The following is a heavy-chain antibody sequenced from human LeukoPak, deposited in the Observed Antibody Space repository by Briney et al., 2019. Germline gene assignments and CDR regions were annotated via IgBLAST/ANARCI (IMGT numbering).Heavy chain of an antibody. Sequence: GGSLRLSCAASGFTFSSYWMHWVRQAPGKGLVWVSRINSDGSSTSYADSVKGRFTISRDNAKNTLYLQMNSLRAEDTAVYYCAKDRGYSGYDEFDYWGQGTLVTVSS. CDR1: GFTFSSYW. CDR3: AKDRGYSGYDEFDY. D-gene: IGHD5-12*01. CDR2: INSDGSST. J-gene: IGHJ4*02. V-gene: IGHV3-74*01.